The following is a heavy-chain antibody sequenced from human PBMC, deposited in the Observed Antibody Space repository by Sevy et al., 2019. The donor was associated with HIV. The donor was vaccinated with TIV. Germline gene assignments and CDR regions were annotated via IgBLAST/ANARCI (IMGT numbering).Heavy chain of an antibody. CDR2: VNPSGGST. CDR3: ARGSGGRSGWFDP. Sequence: ASVKVSCKASGYTFTSYYMNWVRQAPGQGLEWMGIVNPSGGSTSYAQKFQGRVTMTRDTSTGTVYMELSRLRSEDTAVYYCARGSGGRSGWFDPWGQGTLVTVSS. V-gene: IGHV1-46*01. J-gene: IGHJ5*02. CDR1: GYTFTSYY. D-gene: IGHD2-15*01.